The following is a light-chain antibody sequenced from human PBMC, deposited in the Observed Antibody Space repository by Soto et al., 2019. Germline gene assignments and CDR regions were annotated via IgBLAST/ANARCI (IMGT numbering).Light chain of an antibody. J-gene: IGLJ1*01. V-gene: IGLV2-8*01. CDR3: SSYAGRTLYV. CDR2: EVT. CDR1: SSDVGGYDY. Sequence: SALTQPPSASGSPGQSVTISCTGTSSDVGGYDYVPWYQQRPGKAPKLLIHEVTKRPSGVPDRFSGSKSGNTASLTVSGLQAEDEADYYCSSYAGRTLYVFGTGTKVTVL.